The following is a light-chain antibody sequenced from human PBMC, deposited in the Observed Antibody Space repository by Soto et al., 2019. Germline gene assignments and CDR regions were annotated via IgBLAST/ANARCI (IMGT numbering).Light chain of an antibody. CDR2: GAS. CDR1: QSVNSN. CDR3: QQFNNWPLWT. J-gene: IGKJ1*01. V-gene: IGKV3-15*01. Sequence: EIVMTQSPGTLSVSPGERATLSCRASQSVNSNLAWYQQKPGQAPRLLIYGASTRATGIPARFSGSGSGTEFTLTISSLQSEDFAVYYCQQFNNWPLWTFGQGTKVEIK.